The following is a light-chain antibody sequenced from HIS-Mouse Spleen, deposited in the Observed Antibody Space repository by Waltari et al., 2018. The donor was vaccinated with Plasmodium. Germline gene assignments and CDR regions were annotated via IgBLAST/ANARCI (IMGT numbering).Light chain of an antibody. CDR2: EVS. Sequence: QSALTQPPSASGSPGPSVTISCPGTSSDVCGYNYVSWYQQHPGKAPKLMIYEVSKRPSGVPDRFSGSKSGNTASLTVSGLQAEDEADYYCSSYAGSNNLFGGGTKLTVL. CDR3: SSYAGSNNL. V-gene: IGLV2-8*01. CDR1: SSDVCGYNY. J-gene: IGLJ2*01.